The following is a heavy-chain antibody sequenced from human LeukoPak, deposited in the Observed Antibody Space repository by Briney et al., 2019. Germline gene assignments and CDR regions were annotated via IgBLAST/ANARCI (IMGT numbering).Heavy chain of an antibody. V-gene: IGHV4-59*11. CDR2: IYYSGST. Sequence: SETLSLTCTVSGASINSHYWSWIRQPPGKGLEWIGNIYYSGSTNYNPSLKSRVTISVDRSKNQFSLKLSSVTAADTAVYYCARGLGSWGQGSLVTVSS. CDR1: GASINSHY. J-gene: IGHJ4*02. CDR3: ARGLGS.